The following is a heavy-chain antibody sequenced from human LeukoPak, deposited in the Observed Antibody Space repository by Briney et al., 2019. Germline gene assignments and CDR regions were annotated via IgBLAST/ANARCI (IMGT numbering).Heavy chain of an antibody. J-gene: IGHJ4*02. V-gene: IGHV3-30*18. Sequence: GGSLRLSCAASGFTFSSYGMHWVRQAPGKGLEWVAVISYDGSNKYYADSVKGRFTIFRDNSKNTLYLQMNSLRAEDTAVYYCANAEVERMVRGVINLRRFDYWGQRTLVTVSS. CDR3: ANAEVERMVRGVINLRRFDY. CDR1: GFTFSSYG. CDR2: ISYDGSNK. D-gene: IGHD3-10*01.